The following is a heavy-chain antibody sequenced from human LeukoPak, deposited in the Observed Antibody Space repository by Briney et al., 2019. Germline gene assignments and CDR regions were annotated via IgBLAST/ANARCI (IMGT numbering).Heavy chain of an antibody. J-gene: IGHJ4*02. CDR1: GYTFTSYG. V-gene: IGHV1-18*01. CDR3: ARAPIVVVKSTVEYYFDY. Sequence: GASVKVSCKASGYTFTSYGISWVRQAPGQGLEWMGWISAYNGNTNYAQKLQGRVTMTTDTSTSTAYMELRSLRSDDTAVYYCARAPIVVVKSTVEYYFDYWGQGTLVTVSS. D-gene: IGHD3-22*01. CDR2: ISAYNGNT.